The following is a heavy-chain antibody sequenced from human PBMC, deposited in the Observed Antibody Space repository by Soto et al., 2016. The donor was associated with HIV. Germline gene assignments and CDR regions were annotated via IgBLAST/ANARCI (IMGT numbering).Heavy chain of an antibody. J-gene: IGHJ5*01. D-gene: IGHD1-26*01. CDR1: GFTFSDCA. CDR3: TRDGGTYNWLDS. Sequence: EVQLVESGGDLVQPGGSLKLSCAGSGFTFSDCAIHWVRQASGKGLEWIGVVRNKAANTATEYLASVKGRFTISRDDSENLAYLQMNSLKSEDTAIYYCTRDGGTYNWLDSWGQGTLVTVSS. V-gene: IGHV3-73*01. CDR2: VRNKAANTAT.